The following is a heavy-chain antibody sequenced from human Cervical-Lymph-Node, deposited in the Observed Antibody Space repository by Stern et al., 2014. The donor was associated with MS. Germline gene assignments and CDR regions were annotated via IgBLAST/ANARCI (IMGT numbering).Heavy chain of an antibody. CDR3: ANDGGRGNTWEYFFDS. D-gene: IGHD1-26*01. CDR1: GFPFRDYG. J-gene: IGHJ4*02. Sequence: VQLVESGGGVVQPGGSLRLSCAASGFPFRDYGMHWVRQTPGKGLEWVTFISSDGSNKYYADSVKGRFSISRDYSKNSLYLHMIGLKSEDTAVYYCANDGGRGNTWEYFFDSWGQGTLVAVSS. V-gene: IGHV3-30*18. CDR2: ISSDGSNK.